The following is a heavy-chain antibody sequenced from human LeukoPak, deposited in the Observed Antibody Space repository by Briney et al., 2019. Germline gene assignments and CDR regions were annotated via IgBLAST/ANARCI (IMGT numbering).Heavy chain of an antibody. CDR1: GFTFSDYY. Sequence: KPAWALRLSCAASGFTFSDYYMSWIRHAPDKGKDRDSYISSSSSYTNYADSVKGRFTISRDNAKNSLYLQMNSLRAEDTAVYYCARDSVGWFGELSGAFDIWGQGTMVTVSS. CDR2: ISSSSSYT. V-gene: IGHV3-11*05. CDR3: ARDSVGWFGELSGAFDI. D-gene: IGHD3-10*01. J-gene: IGHJ3*02.